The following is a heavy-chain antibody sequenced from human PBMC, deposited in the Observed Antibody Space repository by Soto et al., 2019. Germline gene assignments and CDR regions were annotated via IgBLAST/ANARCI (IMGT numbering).Heavy chain of an antibody. D-gene: IGHD2-15*01. CDR3: AKGFRFCCGGSCYSGWFDP. J-gene: IGHJ5*02. Sequence: QVQLQQWGAGLLKPSETLSLTCVVYGGSFSGYYWSWIRQPPGKGLEWIGEINHSGSTNYNPSLKSRVTISGDTSKNQSSRKLSSVTAADTAVYYCAKGFRFCCGGSCYSGWFDPRGQGTLVTVSS. V-gene: IGHV4-34*01. CDR2: INHSGST. CDR1: GGSFSGYY.